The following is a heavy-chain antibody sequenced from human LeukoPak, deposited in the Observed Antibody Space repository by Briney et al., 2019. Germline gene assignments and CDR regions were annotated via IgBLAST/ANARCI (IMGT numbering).Heavy chain of an antibody. V-gene: IGHV4-59*08. D-gene: IGHD6-13*01. Sequence: SETLSLTCTVSGGSLSSYYWSWIRQPPGKGLEWIGYIYYSGSTNYNPSLKSRVTISVDTSKSQFSLKLSSVTAADTAVYYCARTLPAAPHFDYWGQGTLVTVSS. J-gene: IGHJ4*02. CDR2: IYYSGST. CDR3: ARTLPAAPHFDY. CDR1: GGSLSSYY.